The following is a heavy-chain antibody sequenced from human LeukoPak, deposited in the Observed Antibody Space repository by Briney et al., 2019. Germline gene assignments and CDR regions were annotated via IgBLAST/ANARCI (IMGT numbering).Heavy chain of an antibody. J-gene: IGHJ3*02. V-gene: IGHV1-24*01. CDR2: FDPEAGET. CDR1: GYSLTELS. CDR3: ASEKPLYSYGWGDAFDI. D-gene: IGHD5-18*01. Sequence: ASVKVSCKVSGYSLTELSMHWVRQTPGKGLEWMGGFDPEAGETIYAQKFQGRVTITADESTSTAYMELSSLRSEDTAVYYCASEKPLYSYGWGDAFDIWGQGTMVTVSS.